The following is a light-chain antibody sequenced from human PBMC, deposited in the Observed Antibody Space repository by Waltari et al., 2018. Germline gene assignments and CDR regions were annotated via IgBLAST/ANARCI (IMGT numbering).Light chain of an antibody. CDR3: ASFAGSNTL. V-gene: IGLV2-8*01. Sequence: QSALTQPPSASGSPRPSVTIPIPATCTYIGVYTYVSWHQQHPGIAPRLLIYEVSERPSGVPDRFSGSKSGITASLTVFGLQTEDEADYYCASFAGSNTLFGGGTKLTVL. J-gene: IGLJ2*01. CDR1: CTYIGVYTY. CDR2: EVS.